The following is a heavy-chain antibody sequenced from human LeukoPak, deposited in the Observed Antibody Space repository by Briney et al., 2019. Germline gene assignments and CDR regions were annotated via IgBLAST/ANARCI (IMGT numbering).Heavy chain of an antibody. Sequence: ASVKVSCKASGGTFSSYAISWVRQAPGQGLEWMGWINPNSGGTNYAQKFQGRVTMTRDTSISTAYMELSRLRSDDTAVYYCARDALATGTAEPYYFDYWGQGTLVTVSS. CDR2: INPNSGGT. CDR3: ARDALATGTAEPYYFDY. V-gene: IGHV1-2*02. J-gene: IGHJ4*02. CDR1: GGTFSSYA. D-gene: IGHD1-1*01.